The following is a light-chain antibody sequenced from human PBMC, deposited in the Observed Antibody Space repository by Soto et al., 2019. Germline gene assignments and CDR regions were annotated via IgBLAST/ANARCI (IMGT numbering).Light chain of an antibody. Sequence: EIVLTQSPATLSVSPGERATLSCRASQSVSSNLAWYQQKPGQAPRLLIYGASTRATGIPARFSGSGSRTEFTLTKSSLQSEDLAVYYCQQYNNWTITCGKGTGKEIK. V-gene: IGKV3-15*01. J-gene: IGKJ5*01. CDR2: GAS. CDR1: QSVSSN. CDR3: QQYNNWTIT.